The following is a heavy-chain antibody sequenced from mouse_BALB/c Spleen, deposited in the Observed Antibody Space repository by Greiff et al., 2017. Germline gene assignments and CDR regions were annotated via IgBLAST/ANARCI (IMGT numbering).Heavy chain of an antibody. V-gene: IGHV1-7*01. CDR2: INPSTGYT. J-gene: IGHJ4*01. CDR3: ARRALITTATGAMDY. CDR1: GYTFTSYW. D-gene: IGHD1-2*01. Sequence: VKLLESGAELAKPGASVKMSCKASGYTFTSYWMHWVKQRPGQGLEWIGYINPSTGYTEYNQKFKDKATLTADKSSSTAYMQLSSLTSEDSAVYYCARRALITTATGAMDYWGQGTSVTVSS.